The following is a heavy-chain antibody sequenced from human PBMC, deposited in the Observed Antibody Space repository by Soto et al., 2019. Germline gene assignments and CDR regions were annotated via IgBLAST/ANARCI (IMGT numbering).Heavy chain of an antibody. V-gene: IGHV3-30*18. CDR2: ISYDGSNK. J-gene: IGHJ4*02. CDR3: AKDRTMIVVVNPLDY. D-gene: IGHD3-22*01. CDR1: GFTFSSYG. Sequence: QVQLVESGGGVVQPGRSLRLSCAASGFTFSSYGMHWVRQAPGKGLEWVPVISYDGSNKYYADSVKGRFTISRDNSKNTLYLQMNSLRAEDTAVYYCAKDRTMIVVVNPLDYWGQGTLVTVSS.